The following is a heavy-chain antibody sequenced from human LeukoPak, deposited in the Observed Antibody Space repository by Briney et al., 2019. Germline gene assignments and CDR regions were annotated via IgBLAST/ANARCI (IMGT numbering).Heavy chain of an antibody. CDR1: GGSFSGYY. CDR3: ARVPYYDFWSGYSQGLYYFDY. V-gene: IGHV4-34*01. D-gene: IGHD3-3*01. J-gene: IGHJ4*02. CDR2: INHSGST. Sequence: SETLSLTCAVYGGSFSGYYRSWIRQPPGKGLEWIGEINHSGSTNYNPSLKSRVTISVDTSKNQFSLKLSSVTAADTAVYYCARVPYYDFWSGYSQGLYYFDYWGQGTLVTVSS.